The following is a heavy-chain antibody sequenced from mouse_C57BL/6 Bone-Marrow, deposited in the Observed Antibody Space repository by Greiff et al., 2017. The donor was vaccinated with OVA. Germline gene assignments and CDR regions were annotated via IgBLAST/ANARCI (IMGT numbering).Heavy chain of an antibody. V-gene: IGHV1-64*01. CDR2: IHPNSGST. CDR1: GYTFTSYW. Sequence: VQLQQPGAELVKPGASVKLSCKASGYTFTSYWMHWVKQRPGQGLEWIGMIHPNSGSTNYNEKFKSKATLTVDKSSSTAYMQLSSLTSEDSAVYYCARKENWGWYFDVWGTGTTVTVSS. D-gene: IGHD4-1*01. J-gene: IGHJ1*03. CDR3: ARKENWGWYFDV.